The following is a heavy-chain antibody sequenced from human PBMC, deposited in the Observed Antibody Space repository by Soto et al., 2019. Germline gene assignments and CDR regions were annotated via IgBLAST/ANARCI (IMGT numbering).Heavy chain of an antibody. V-gene: IGHV3-30*18. J-gene: IGHJ4*02. D-gene: IGHD6-13*01. CDR1: GFTFSSYG. Sequence: QVQLVESGGGVVQPGRSLRLSCAASGFTFSSYGMHWVRQAPGKGLEWVAVISYDGSNKYYADSVKGRFTISRDNSKNTLYLQMNSLRAEDTAVYYCAKDGGSGQHIAAAGTYVWYYFDYWGQGTLVTVSS. CDR2: ISYDGSNK. CDR3: AKDGGSGQHIAAAGTYVWYYFDY.